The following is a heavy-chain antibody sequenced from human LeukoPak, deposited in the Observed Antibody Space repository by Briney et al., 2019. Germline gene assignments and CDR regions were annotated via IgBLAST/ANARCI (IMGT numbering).Heavy chain of an antibody. CDR3: ARDITGIWFGELLYGSYYYGMDV. CDR2: ISSSSNYI. J-gene: IGHJ6*02. CDR1: GFTFSSYS. V-gene: IGHV3-21*01. Sequence: GGSLRLSCAASGFTFSSYSMSWGRQAPGKGLEWVSSISSSSNYIYYADSVKGRSTISRDNAKNSLYLQMNSLRAEDTAVYYCARDITGIWFGELLYGSYYYGMDVWGQGTTVTVSS. D-gene: IGHD3-10*01.